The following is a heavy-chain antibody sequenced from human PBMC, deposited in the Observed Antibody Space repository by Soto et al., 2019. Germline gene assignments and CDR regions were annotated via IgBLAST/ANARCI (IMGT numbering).Heavy chain of an antibody. D-gene: IGHD6-19*01. Sequence: ASVKVSCKASGYTFTSYYMHWVRQAPGQGLEWMGIINPSGGSSSYAQKFQDRVTMTRDTSTSTVYMKLSSMKSEDTAVYYYARDAQWPVRYDYYGMDVWGQGTMVTVSS. CDR3: ARDAQWPVRYDYYGMDV. CDR1: GYTFTSYY. CDR2: INPSGGSS. J-gene: IGHJ6*02. V-gene: IGHV1-46*01.